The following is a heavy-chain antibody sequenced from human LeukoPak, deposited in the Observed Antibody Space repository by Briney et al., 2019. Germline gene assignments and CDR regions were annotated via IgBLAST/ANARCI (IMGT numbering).Heavy chain of an antibody. CDR2: IIPIFGTA. Sequence: GASVKVSCKASGGTFSSYAISWVRQAPGQGLEWMGGIIPIFGTANYAQKFQGRVTITTDESTSTAYMELSSLRSEDTAVYYCASSRASLPNWNYLNWFDPWGQGTLVTVSS. D-gene: IGHD1-7*01. CDR3: ASSRASLPNWNYLNWFDP. J-gene: IGHJ5*02. V-gene: IGHV1-69*05. CDR1: GGTFSSYA.